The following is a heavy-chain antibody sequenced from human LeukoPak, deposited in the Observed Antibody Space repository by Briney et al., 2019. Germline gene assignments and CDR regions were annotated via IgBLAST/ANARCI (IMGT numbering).Heavy chain of an antibody. Sequence: GGSLRLSCAGSGFGFSSYSMNWVRQAPGKGVEWVSCISSSSSYIYYADSVKGRFTISRDNAKNSLYLQMNSLRAEDTAVYFCARDPIGGLYYYYMDVWGKGITVTVSS. CDR1: GFGFSSYS. V-gene: IGHV3-21*01. D-gene: IGHD4-23*01. CDR3: ARDPIGGLYYYYMDV. CDR2: ISSSSSYI. J-gene: IGHJ6*03.